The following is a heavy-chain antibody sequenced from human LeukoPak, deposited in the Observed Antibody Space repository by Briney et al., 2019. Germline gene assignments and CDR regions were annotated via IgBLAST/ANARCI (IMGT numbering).Heavy chain of an antibody. V-gene: IGHV3-53*01. D-gene: IGHD5-12*01. CDR1: GFTVSGNY. Sequence: GGSLRLSCAASGFTVSGNYMSWVRQAPGKGLEWVSVIDSGGTTSYADSVKGRFTISRDDSKNTLYLQMNNLRAEDTAVYYCAKDGAWLRFDDWGQGILVTVSS. CDR3: AKDGAWLRFDD. CDR2: IDSGGTT. J-gene: IGHJ4*02.